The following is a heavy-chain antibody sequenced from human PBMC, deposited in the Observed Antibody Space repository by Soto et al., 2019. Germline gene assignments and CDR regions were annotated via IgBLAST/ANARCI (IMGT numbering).Heavy chain of an antibody. J-gene: IGHJ4*02. D-gene: IGHD3-22*01. CDR3: ARDWTHYDSSGPGDY. CDR2: ISAYNGNT. Sequence: ASLEASCKASGYTLTSYGISSVRQAPGQGLEWMGWISAYNGNTNYAQKLQGRVTMTTDTSTSTAYMELRSLRSEDTAVYYCARDWTHYDSSGPGDYWGQGTLVTVSS. CDR1: GYTLTSYG. V-gene: IGHV1-18*01.